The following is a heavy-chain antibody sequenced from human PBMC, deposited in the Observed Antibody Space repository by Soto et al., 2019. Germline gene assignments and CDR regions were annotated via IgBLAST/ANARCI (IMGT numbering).Heavy chain of an antibody. CDR2: IIPIFGTA. Sequence: ASVKVSCKASGGTFSSYAISWVRQAPGQGLEWMGGIIPIFGTANYAQKFQGRVTITADESTSTAYMELSSLRSEDTAVYYCARGDGTIFGVVTTYYYYGMDVWGQGTTVTVSS. V-gene: IGHV1-69*13. D-gene: IGHD3-3*01. CDR1: GGTFSSYA. CDR3: ARGDGTIFGVVTTYYYYGMDV. J-gene: IGHJ6*02.